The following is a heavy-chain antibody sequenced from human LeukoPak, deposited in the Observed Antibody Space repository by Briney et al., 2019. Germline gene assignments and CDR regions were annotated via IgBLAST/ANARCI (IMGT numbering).Heavy chain of an antibody. D-gene: IGHD3-10*01. CDR1: GYTFTGYY. CDR2: INPNSGGT. J-gene: IGHJ4*02. CDR3: ARGGITMVRGPLYHFDY. V-gene: IGHV1-2*04. Sequence: ASVKVSCTASGYTFTGYYMHWVRQAPGQGLEWMGWINPNSGGTNYAQKFQGWVTMTRDTSISTAYMELSRLRSDDTAVYYCARGGITMVRGPLYHFDYWGQGTLVTVSS.